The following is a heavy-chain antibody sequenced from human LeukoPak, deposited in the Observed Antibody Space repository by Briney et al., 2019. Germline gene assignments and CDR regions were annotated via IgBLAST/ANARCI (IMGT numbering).Heavy chain of an antibody. CDR2: INPNSGGT. J-gene: IGHJ4*02. V-gene: IGHV1-2*02. CDR1: GGTFSSYA. CDR3: ARDHSGGSIAAPEADY. D-gene: IGHD6-6*01. Sequence: ASVKVSCKASGGTFSSYAISWVRQAPGQGLEWMGWINPNSGGTNYAQKFQGRVTMTRDTSIGTAYMELSRLRSDDTAVYYCARDHSGGSIAAPEADYWGQGTLVTVSS.